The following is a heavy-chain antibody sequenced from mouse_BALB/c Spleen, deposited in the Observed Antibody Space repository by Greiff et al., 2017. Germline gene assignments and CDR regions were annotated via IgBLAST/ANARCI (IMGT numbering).Heavy chain of an antibody. CDR1: GYTFTSYW. D-gene: IGHD2-1*01. CDR2: IYPGNSDT. Sequence: EVQLQQSGTVLARPGASVKMSCKASGYTFTSYWMHWVKQRPGQGLEWIGAIYPGNSDTSYNQKFKGKAKLTAVTSTSTAYMELSSLTNEDSAVYYCTRGAIYYGNYFDYWGQGTTLRVSS. CDR3: TRGAIYYGNYFDY. V-gene: IGHV1-5*01. J-gene: IGHJ2*01.